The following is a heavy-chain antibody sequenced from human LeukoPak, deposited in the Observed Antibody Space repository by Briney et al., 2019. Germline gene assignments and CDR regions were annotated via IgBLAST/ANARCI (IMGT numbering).Heavy chain of an antibody. J-gene: IGHJ3*01. CDR1: GASVSTTAYF. Sequence: SQTLSLTCSVSGASVSTTAYFWNWIRQPAGEGLEWIGRIYASGNTHYNPSPKSRVTMSLDTSKNQFSLTMNSVTAADSAVYFCASYREAYDLYPHGLDVWGRGTVVTVSS. CDR3: ASYREAYDLYPHGLDV. CDR2: IYASGNT. V-gene: IGHV4-61*02. D-gene: IGHD5-24*01.